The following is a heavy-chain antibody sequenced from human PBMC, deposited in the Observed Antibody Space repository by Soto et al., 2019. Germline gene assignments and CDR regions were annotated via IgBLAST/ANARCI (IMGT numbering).Heavy chain of an antibody. J-gene: IGHJ4*02. CDR1: GFTFSSYG. CDR2: ISYDGSNK. V-gene: IGHV3-30*03. Sequence: GGSLRLSCAASGFTFSSYGMHWVRQAPAKGLEWVAVISYDGSNKYYADSVKGRFTISRDNSKNTLYLQMNSLRAEDTAVYYCATLDYGDSEADYWGQGTLVTVSS. D-gene: IGHD4-17*01. CDR3: ATLDYGDSEADY.